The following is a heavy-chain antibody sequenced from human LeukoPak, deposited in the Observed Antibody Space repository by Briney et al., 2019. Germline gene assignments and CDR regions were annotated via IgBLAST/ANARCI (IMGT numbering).Heavy chain of an antibody. CDR3: ATDAYYYDSSGYSTSVHYFDY. D-gene: IGHD3-22*01. CDR1: GYTFTGYY. J-gene: IGHJ4*02. V-gene: IGHV1-2*06. CDR2: INPNSGGT. Sequence: ASVKVSCKASGYTFTGYYMHWVRQAPGQGLEWMGRINPNSGGTNYAQKFQGRVTMTRDTSISTAYMELSRLRSDDTAVYYCATDAYYYDSSGYSTSVHYFDYWGQGILVTVSS.